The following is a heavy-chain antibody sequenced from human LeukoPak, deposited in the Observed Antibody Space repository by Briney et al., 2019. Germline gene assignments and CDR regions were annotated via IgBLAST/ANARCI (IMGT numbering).Heavy chain of an antibody. CDR2: INPSGGSA. V-gene: IGHV1-46*01. J-gene: IGHJ5*02. CDR1: GYTFTIYY. D-gene: IGHD2-2*01. Sequence: ASVKVSFTASGYTFTIYYMQWVRQAPGQGLEWMGIINPSGGSASYAQKFQGRVTMTRDTSTSTVYMELSSLRSEDTAVYYCARDARVGYCSSTSCYNWLDPWGQGTLVTVSS. CDR3: ARDARVGYCSSTSCYNWLDP.